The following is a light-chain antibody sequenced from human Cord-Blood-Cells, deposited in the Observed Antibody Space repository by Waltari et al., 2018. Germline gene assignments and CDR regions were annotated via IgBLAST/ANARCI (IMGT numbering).Light chain of an antibody. J-gene: IGKJ1*01. CDR2: GAS. Sequence: EIVMTQSPATLSVSPGERATLPCRASQSVSSNLAWYQQKPGQAPRLLIYGASTRATVIPARVSGSGSGTEFTLTISSLQSEDFAVYYCQQYNNWPLWTFGQGTKVEIK. CDR3: QQYNNWPLWT. V-gene: IGKV3-15*01. CDR1: QSVSSN.